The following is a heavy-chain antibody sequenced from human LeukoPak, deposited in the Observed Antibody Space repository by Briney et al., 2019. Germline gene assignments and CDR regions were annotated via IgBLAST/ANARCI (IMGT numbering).Heavy chain of an antibody. Sequence: SETLSLTCTVSGGSISSSAYHWGWIRQPPGKGLEWIGSIHIGGSTYYNPSFKSRVTISVDTSKNQFSLKLSSVTAADTAVYYCARGTATATYYDFWSGYYGGMLSPNYYYYMDVWGKGTTVTVSS. D-gene: IGHD3-3*01. V-gene: IGHV4-39*07. CDR1: GGSISSSAYH. CDR2: IHIGGST. CDR3: ARGTATATYYDFWSGYYGGMLSPNYYYYMDV. J-gene: IGHJ6*03.